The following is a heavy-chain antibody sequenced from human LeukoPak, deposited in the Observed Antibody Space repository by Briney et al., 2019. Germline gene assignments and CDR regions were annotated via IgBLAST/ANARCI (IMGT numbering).Heavy chain of an antibody. J-gene: IGHJ4*02. V-gene: IGHV3-53*01. CDR1: GFPFSSYS. CDR3: ASGKETSMAQGY. Sequence: GSLRLSCAASGFPFSSYSMNWVRQAPGKGLEWVSVIYSGGSIYYADSVKGRFTISRDISKNTVDLQLNSLRAEDTAVYYCASGKETSMAQGYWGQGTLVTVSS. CDR2: IYSGGSI. D-gene: IGHD5-18*01.